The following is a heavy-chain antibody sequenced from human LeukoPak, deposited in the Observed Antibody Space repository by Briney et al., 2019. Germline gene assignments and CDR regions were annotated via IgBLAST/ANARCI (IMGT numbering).Heavy chain of an antibody. CDR1: GGSISSYY. V-gene: IGHV4-4*07. Sequence: PSETLSLTCTVSGGSISSYYWSWIRQPAGKGLEWIGRFYTSGSTNCNPSLKSRVTMSVDTSKSQFSLKLTSVTAADTAMYYCARDRYGGIIDYWGQGTLVTVSS. CDR3: ARDRYGGIIDY. D-gene: IGHD1-1*01. CDR2: FYTSGST. J-gene: IGHJ4*02.